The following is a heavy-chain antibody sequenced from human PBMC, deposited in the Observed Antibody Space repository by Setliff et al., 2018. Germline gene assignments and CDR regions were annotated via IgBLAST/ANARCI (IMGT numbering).Heavy chain of an antibody. J-gene: IGHJ4*02. D-gene: IGHD2-8*01. V-gene: IGHV1-18*01. CDR1: AKTFTAYY. CDR2: ISSYNDVT. Sequence: ASVKVSCKASAKTFTAYYVHWVRQAPGQGLEWMGWISSYNDVTNYAQSFQGRVTMTTDTSKSAAYMDLRGLRSDDTAVYYCLRLVRYCSRTTCQRTPGDEVWGQGTLVTVSS. CDR3: LRLVRYCSRTTCQRTPGDEV.